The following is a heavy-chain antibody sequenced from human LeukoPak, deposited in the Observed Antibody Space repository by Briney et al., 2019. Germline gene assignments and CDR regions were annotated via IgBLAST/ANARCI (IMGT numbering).Heavy chain of an antibody. CDR1: GFTFSRHW. Sequence: GGSLRLSCATSGFTFSRHWMSWVRQTPGKEPEWVANIKEDGSERYYVHSVRGRFTITRDNAKNSLYLQMNSLRAEDTAVYYGARDGGHSTDLDYWGQGILVTVSS. CDR2: IKEDGSER. J-gene: IGHJ4*02. D-gene: IGHD2-8*02. CDR3: ARDGGHSTDLDY. V-gene: IGHV3-7*01.